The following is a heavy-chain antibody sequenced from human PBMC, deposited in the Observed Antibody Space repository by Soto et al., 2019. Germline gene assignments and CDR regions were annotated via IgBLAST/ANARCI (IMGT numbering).Heavy chain of an antibody. J-gene: IGHJ3*02. Sequence: GGSLRLSCAASGFTFSSYWMHWVRQAPGKGLVWVSRINSDGSSTSYADSVKGRFTISRDNAKNTLYLQMNSLRAEDTAVYYCAREGYRYYYDSSGYNDAFDIWGQGTMVTVSS. CDR1: GFTFSSYW. V-gene: IGHV3-74*01. CDR2: INSDGSST. CDR3: AREGYRYYYDSSGYNDAFDI. D-gene: IGHD3-22*01.